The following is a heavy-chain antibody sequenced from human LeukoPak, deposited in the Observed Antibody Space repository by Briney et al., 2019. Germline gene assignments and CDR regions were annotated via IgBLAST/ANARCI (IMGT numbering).Heavy chain of an antibody. Sequence: PGGSLRLSCAASGFTFDIAGMNWVRQAPGEGLEWLGRIKSKNDGAATDYAAPVRGRFTISTDDSKNTLYLLMNSLKTEDTAVYYCVSRDAYKPRYFMDVWGKGTTVTVSS. D-gene: IGHD5-24*01. CDR2: IKSKNDGAAT. J-gene: IGHJ6*03. V-gene: IGHV3-15*01. CDR1: GFTFDIAG. CDR3: VSRDAYKPRYFMDV.